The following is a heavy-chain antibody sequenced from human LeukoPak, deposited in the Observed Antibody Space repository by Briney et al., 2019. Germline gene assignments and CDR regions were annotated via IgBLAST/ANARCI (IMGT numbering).Heavy chain of an antibody. CDR1: GGSFSSSSYY. V-gene: IGHV4-39*07. Sequence: SETLSLTCTVSGGSFSSSSYYWGWIRQPPGKELEWIGSIYYSGSTYYNPSLKSRVTMSVDTSKNPFSLKLSSVTAAGTAVYYCARAPGWDILTGRPVYYYYMDVWGKGTTVTVSS. J-gene: IGHJ6*03. D-gene: IGHD3-9*01. CDR3: ARAPGWDILTGRPVYYYYMDV. CDR2: IYYSGST.